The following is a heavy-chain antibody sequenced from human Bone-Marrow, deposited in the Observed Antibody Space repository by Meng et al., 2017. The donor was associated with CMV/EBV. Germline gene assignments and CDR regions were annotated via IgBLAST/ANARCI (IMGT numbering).Heavy chain of an antibody. CDR3: ARDLTYYCSSTSCRANYYYYYGMDV. V-gene: IGHV1-46*01. D-gene: IGHD2-2*01. J-gene: IGHJ6*02. CDR2: INPSGGST. Sequence: HWVRQAPGQGLEWMGIINPSGGSTSYAQKFQGRVTMTRDTSTSTVYMELSSLRSEDTAVYYCARDLTYYCSSTSCRANYYYYYGMDVWGQGTTVTVSS.